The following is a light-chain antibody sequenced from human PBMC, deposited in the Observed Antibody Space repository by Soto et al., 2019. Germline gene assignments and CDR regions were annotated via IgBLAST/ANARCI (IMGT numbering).Light chain of an antibody. CDR1: QNVLYSSNNRSY. J-gene: IGKJ2*01. CDR2: WAS. Sequence: DIVMTQSPDSLAVSLGERATINCKSSQNVLYSSNNRSYLAWYQLKPGQPPKMLIFWASTRESGVPDRLSGSGSGTDFTLTISRLQAEDVAVYYCHQYYSTPYTFGQGTKLEIK. CDR3: HQYYSTPYT. V-gene: IGKV4-1*01.